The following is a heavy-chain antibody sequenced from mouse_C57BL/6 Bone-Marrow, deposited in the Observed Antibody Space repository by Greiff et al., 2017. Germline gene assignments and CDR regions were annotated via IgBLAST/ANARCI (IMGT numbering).Heavy chain of an antibody. Sequence: EVQLVESGGGLVKPGGSLKLSCAASGFTFSDYGMHWVRQAPEKGLEWVAYISSGSSTLYYADTVKGRFTISRDNANNTLFLQMTSLRSEDTAMYYCARPGNYYYVSREYFDYWGQGTTLTVSS. V-gene: IGHV5-17*01. CDR3: ARPGNYYYVSREYFDY. D-gene: IGHD1-1*01. J-gene: IGHJ2*01. CDR2: ISSGSSTL. CDR1: GFTFSDYG.